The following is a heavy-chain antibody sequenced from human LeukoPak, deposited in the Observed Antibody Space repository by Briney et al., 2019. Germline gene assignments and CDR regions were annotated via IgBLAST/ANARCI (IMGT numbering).Heavy chain of an antibody. Sequence: ASVKVSCKASGYTFTGYYMHWVRQAPGQGLEWMGRINPNSGGTNYAQKFQGRVTMTRDTSISTAYMELSRLRSDDTAVYYCARENDFWSGYHDYWGQGTLVTVSS. V-gene: IGHV1-2*06. D-gene: IGHD3-3*01. CDR1: GYTFTGYY. CDR3: ARENDFWSGYHDY. CDR2: INPNSGGT. J-gene: IGHJ4*02.